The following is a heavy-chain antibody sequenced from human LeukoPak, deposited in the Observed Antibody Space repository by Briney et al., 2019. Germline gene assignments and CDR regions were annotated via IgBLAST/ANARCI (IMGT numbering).Heavy chain of an antibody. Sequence: SETLSLTCTVSRGSISGYSWSWIRQSPGGGLEWIGYIYYSGDTAYNPSLRSRVTLSVDTSKNQFSLQLRSVTTADTAVYYCVRGPYGASISKWFDPWGQGTLVTVSS. CDR2: IYYSGDT. V-gene: IGHV4-59*01. CDR3: VRGPYGASISKWFDP. CDR1: RGSISGYS. J-gene: IGHJ5*02. D-gene: IGHD4/OR15-4a*01.